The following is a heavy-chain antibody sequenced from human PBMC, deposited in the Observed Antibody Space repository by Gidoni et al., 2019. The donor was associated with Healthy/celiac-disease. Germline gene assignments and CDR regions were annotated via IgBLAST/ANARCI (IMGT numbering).Heavy chain of an antibody. CDR3: ARGSRGYYDFWSGYTRPYGMDV. Sequence: EVQLVESGGGLVQPGGSLRLSCAASGFTFSSYAMNWVRQAPGKGLEWVSYISSSGSTIYYADSVKGRFTISRDNAKNSLYLQMNSLRAEDTAVYYCARGSRGYYDFWSGYTRPYGMDVWGQGTTVTVSS. D-gene: IGHD3-3*01. CDR2: ISSSGSTI. J-gene: IGHJ6*02. CDR1: GFTFSSYA. V-gene: IGHV3-48*03.